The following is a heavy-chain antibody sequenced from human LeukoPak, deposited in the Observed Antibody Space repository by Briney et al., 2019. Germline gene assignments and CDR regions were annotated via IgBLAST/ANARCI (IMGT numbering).Heavy chain of an antibody. V-gene: IGHV1-8*01. D-gene: IGHD3-22*01. CDR3: ARVPSYHDSSGYSAYYDNGMDV. Sequence: ASVKVSCKASGYIFTNYDINWMRQATGQGLEWMGWMNPNSGNTGYAQKFQGRITMTRSNSITTAYMELSSLRSEDTAVYYCARVPSYHDSSGYSAYYDNGMDVWGQGTTVTVSS. CDR2: MNPNSGNT. CDR1: GYIFTNYD. J-gene: IGHJ6*02.